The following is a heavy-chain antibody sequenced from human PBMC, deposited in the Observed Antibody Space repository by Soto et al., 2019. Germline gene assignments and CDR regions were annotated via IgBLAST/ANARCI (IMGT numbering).Heavy chain of an antibody. J-gene: IGHJ6*03. V-gene: IGHV4-59*07. CDR3: ARGRYYGSGSYYNYYYYYYYMDV. CDR2: IYYSGST. Sequence: SDTLSLTFTVSGGAISTYYWSWIRQPPGRGLLLIVYIYYSGSTNYNPSLKSRVTISVDTSKNQFFLKLSSVTAADTAVYYCARGRYYGSGSYYNYYYYYYYMDVWGKGTTVT. D-gene: IGHD3-10*01. CDR1: GGAISTYY.